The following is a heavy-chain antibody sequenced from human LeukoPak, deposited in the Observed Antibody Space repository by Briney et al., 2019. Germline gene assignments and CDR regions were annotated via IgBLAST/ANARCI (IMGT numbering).Heavy chain of an antibody. CDR3: ARGSCSNIRCHDAFDI. D-gene: IGHD2-2*01. Sequence: GGSLRLSCAASGFTFSSYWMHWVRQAPGKGLVWVSRINSDGSSTSYADSVKGRFSVSRDDSKNTLYLQMNSLRADDTAVYYCARGSCSNIRCHDAFDIWGQGTMVTVSS. CDR2: INSDGSST. CDR1: GFTFSSYW. V-gene: IGHV3-74*01. J-gene: IGHJ3*02.